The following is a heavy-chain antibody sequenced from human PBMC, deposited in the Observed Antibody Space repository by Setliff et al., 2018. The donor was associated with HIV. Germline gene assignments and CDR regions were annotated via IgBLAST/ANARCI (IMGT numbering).Heavy chain of an antibody. D-gene: IGHD6-13*01. Sequence: SGPTLVNPTQTLTLTCTFSGFSLSTSGVGVGWIRQPPGKALEWLALIYWDDDKRYSPSLKSRLTITKNTLYLQMNSLRAEDTAVYYCAKNLFSSGWSPLDSWGQGTLVTVSS. J-gene: IGHJ4*02. V-gene: IGHV2-5*02. CDR3: AKNLFSSGWSPLDS. CDR2: IYWDDDK. CDR1: GFSLSTSGVG.